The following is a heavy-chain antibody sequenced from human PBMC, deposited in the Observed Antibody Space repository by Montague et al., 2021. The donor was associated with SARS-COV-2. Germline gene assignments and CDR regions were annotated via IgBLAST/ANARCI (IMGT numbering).Heavy chain of an antibody. Sequence: SETLSLTCAVSGVSITSTNWWSLVRQPPGKGLEWIGEISYGGIATYNPSLKSRATISMDRSRNLFSLKLSSVTAADTAIYYCAGKVLTVPAHYWGQGTLVTVS. V-gene: IGHV4-4*02. J-gene: IGHJ4*02. CDR3: AGKVLTVPAHY. CDR2: ISYGGIA. D-gene: IGHD4-11*01. CDR1: GVSITSTNW.